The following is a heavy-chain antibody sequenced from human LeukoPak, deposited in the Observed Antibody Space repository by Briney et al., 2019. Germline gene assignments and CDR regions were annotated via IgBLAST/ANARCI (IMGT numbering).Heavy chain of an antibody. CDR1: GGSFEHYF. Sequence: SETLSLTCTVSGGSFEHYFWSWIRQPPGKGLEFIGYVCYTGSTDYSPSLQSRLTISADTSKNQFSLKLWSVTAADTAIYYCASHRRSHGAEYWGQGTLVTVSS. V-gene: IGHV4-59*01. D-gene: IGHD4/OR15-4a*01. CDR2: VCYTGST. J-gene: IGHJ4*02. CDR3: ASHRRSHGAEY.